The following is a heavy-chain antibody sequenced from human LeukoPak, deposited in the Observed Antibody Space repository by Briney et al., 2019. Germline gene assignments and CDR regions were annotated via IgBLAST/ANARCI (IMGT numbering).Heavy chain of an antibody. CDR1: VYTFTGYY. J-gene: IGHJ4*02. V-gene: IGHV1-2*02. CDR2: INPTSGGT. D-gene: IGHD3-10*01. Sequence: ASVTVSCKASVYTFTGYYMHWVRQAPGQGVEWVGLINPTSGGTNDAKKFQGRVTMPRDTSISTAYMELSRLRSDDTAVYYCARWPGPRWFGDYYFDYWGQGTLVTVSS. CDR3: ARWPGPRWFGDYYFDY.